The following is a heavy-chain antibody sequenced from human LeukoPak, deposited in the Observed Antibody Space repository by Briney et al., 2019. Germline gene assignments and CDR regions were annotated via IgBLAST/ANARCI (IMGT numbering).Heavy chain of an antibody. J-gene: IGHJ4*02. Sequence: PGGSLRLSCAASGFTLSNYAMNWVRQTPGKGLEWVSGIRESGGGTYYTDSVKGRFTISRDNAKNTLYLQMNSLRAEDTAVYYCAKTHRTAVAGDLDYWGQGTLVTVSS. CDR1: GFTLSNYA. V-gene: IGHV3-23*01. D-gene: IGHD6-19*01. CDR2: IRESGGGT. CDR3: AKTHRTAVAGDLDY.